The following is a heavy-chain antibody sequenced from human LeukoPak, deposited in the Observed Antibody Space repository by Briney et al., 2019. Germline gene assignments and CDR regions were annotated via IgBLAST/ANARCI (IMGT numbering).Heavy chain of an antibody. V-gene: IGHV3-21*01. D-gene: IGHD2-15*01. CDR2: ISSSSSYI. Sequence: GGSLRLSCAASGFTFSSYSMNWVRQAPGKGLEWVSSISSSSSYIYYADSVKGRFTISRDNAKNSLYLQMYSLRAEDTAVYYCARRNGEYRCSGGSCPFDYWGQGTLVTVSS. CDR3: ARRNGEYRCSGGSCPFDY. CDR1: GFTFSSYS. J-gene: IGHJ4*02.